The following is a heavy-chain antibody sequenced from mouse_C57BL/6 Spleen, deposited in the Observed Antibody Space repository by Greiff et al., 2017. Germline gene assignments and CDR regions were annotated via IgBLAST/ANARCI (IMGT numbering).Heavy chain of an antibody. CDR1: GYTFTSYW. Sequence: QVQLQQSGAELVKPGASVKMSCKASGYTFTSYWITWVKQRPGQGLEWIGDIYPGSGSTNYNEKFKSKATLTVDTSSSTAYMQLSSLTSEDSAVYYCARSIPYYDGSSYGYCDVWGTGTTVTVSS. CDR3: ARSIPYYDGSSYGYCDV. CDR2: IYPGSGST. V-gene: IGHV1-55*01. D-gene: IGHD1-1*01. J-gene: IGHJ1*03.